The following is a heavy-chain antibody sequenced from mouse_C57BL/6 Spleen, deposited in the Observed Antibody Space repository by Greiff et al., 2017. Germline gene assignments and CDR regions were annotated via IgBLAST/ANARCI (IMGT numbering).Heavy chain of an antibody. CDR2: IDPEDGEN. CDR3: ARDTTGGFAY. J-gene: IGHJ3*01. D-gene: IGHD1-1*01. CDR1: GFNIKDYY. V-gene: IGHV14-2*01. Sequence: EVQLQQSGAELVQPGASVKLSCTASGFNIKDYYMHWVKQTTEQGLEWIGRIDPEDGENKYAPKFQGKATITADTSYNTAYLQLSSLTAEDTAVYYCARDTTGGFAYWGQGTLVTVSA.